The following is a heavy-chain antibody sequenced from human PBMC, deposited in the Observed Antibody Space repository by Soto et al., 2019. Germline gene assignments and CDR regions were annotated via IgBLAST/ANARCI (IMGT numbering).Heavy chain of an antibody. V-gene: IGHV3-30-3*01. CDR2: ISYDGSNK. J-gene: IGHJ4*02. Sequence: QVQLMESGGGVVQPGRSLRLSCAASGFTFSSYAMHWVRQAPGKGLEWVAVISYDGSNKYYADSVKGRFTISRDNSKNTLYLQMNSLRAEDTAVYYCARDSRYFDYFDYWGQGTLVTVSS. CDR1: GFTFSSYA. CDR3: ARDSRYFDYFDY. D-gene: IGHD1-20*01.